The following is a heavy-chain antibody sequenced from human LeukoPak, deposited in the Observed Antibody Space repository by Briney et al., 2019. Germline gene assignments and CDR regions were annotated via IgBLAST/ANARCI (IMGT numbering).Heavy chain of an antibody. V-gene: IGHV3-53*01. D-gene: IGHD5-12*01. CDR3: ARAGSGYSGYDLGPGDY. Sequence: PGGSLRLSCAASGFTVSSNYMSWVRQAPGKGLEWVSVIYSGGCTYYADSVKGRFTISRDNSKNTLYLQMNSLRAEDTAVYYCARAGSGYSGYDLGPGDYWGQGTLVTVSS. CDR2: IYSGGCT. J-gene: IGHJ4*02. CDR1: GFTVSSNY.